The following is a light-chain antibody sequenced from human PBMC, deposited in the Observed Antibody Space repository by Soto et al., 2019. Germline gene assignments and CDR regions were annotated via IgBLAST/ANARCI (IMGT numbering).Light chain of an antibody. J-gene: IGKJ4*01. CDR3: QQYDNYTPLP. CDR1: QSISSW. Sequence: DIQMTQPPSTLSASVGDRVTITCRASQSISSWLAWYQQKPGKAPKLLIFDASSLESGTPSRFSGRRSGTQFTLTINALQPDDFATYYCQQYDNYTPLPFGGGTKVDIK. V-gene: IGKV1-5*01. CDR2: DAS.